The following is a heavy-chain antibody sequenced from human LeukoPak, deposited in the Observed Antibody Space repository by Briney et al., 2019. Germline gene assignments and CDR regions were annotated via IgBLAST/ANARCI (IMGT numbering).Heavy chain of an antibody. CDR3: ARPLVGATGGEYFQH. V-gene: IGHV4-34*01. CDR1: GGSVSGYY. J-gene: IGHJ1*01. CDR2: TNHSGST. D-gene: IGHD1-26*01. Sequence: SETLSLTCAVYGGSVSGYYWSWIRQPPGKGLEWIGETNHSGSTNYNPSLRSRVTISVDTSTNQFSMKLSSVSAADTAVYYCARPLVGATGGEYFQHWGQGTLVTVSS.